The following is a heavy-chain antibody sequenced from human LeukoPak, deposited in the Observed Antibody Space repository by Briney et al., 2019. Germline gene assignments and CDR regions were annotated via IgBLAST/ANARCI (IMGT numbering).Heavy chain of an antibody. V-gene: IGHV4-39*01. D-gene: IGHD1-1*01. CDR1: GGSISSSSQS. Sequence: SETLSLTCTVSGGSISSSSQSWGWIRQPPGKGLEWIGLIFYGGNTDYSPSLKSRLTISIDTSLNQFSLKLTSVTAADTAVYYCARLLQYSYYYMDVWGKGTTVTVSS. J-gene: IGHJ6*03. CDR2: IFYGGNT. CDR3: ARLLQYSYYYMDV.